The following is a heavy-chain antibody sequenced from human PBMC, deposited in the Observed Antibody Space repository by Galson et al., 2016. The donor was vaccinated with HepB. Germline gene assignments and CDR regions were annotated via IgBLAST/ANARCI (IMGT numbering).Heavy chain of an antibody. CDR2: INDSGTT. CDR3: ARDATSRATDANSYM. CDR1: SDSLSTSDW. J-gene: IGHJ3*02. Sequence: SETLSLTCTVSSDSLSTSDWWSWVRQSPRKGLEWIGEINDSGTTNYNPSLEGRVTISVDTSKNQFSLRLTSVTAADTAVYYWARDATSRATDANSYMWGQGTVVTVSS. D-gene: IGHD1-1*01. V-gene: IGHV4-4*02.